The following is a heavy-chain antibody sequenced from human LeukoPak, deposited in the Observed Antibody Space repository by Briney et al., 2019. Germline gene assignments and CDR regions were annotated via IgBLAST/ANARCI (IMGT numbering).Heavy chain of an antibody. D-gene: IGHD3-22*01. CDR3: ARLKYYSDTSGYQYHAFGY. CDR2: IKQDGSEK. J-gene: IGHJ4*02. Sequence: PGGSLRLSCAASGLTFSGSWMNWVRQAPGKGLEWVANIKQDGSEKYYVDSVKGRFTISRDNAKNSLYLQMNSLRAEDTAVYYCARLKYYSDTSGYQYHAFGYWGQGTLVTVSS. V-gene: IGHV3-7*01. CDR1: GLTFSGSW.